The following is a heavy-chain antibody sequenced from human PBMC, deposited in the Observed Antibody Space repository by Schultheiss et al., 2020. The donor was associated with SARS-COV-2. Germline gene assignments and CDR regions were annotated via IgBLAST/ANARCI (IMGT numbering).Heavy chain of an antibody. D-gene: IGHD3-3*01. CDR1: GFTFSSYA. Sequence: GGFLRLSCAASGFTFSSYAMHWVRQAPGKGLEWVAVISYDGSNKYYADSVKGRFTISRDNSKNTLYLQMNSLRAEDTAVYYCAMDPGVLEWLGGVWGQGTLVTVSS. J-gene: IGHJ4*02. V-gene: IGHV3-30*01. CDR2: ISYDGSNK. CDR3: AMDPGVLEWLGGV.